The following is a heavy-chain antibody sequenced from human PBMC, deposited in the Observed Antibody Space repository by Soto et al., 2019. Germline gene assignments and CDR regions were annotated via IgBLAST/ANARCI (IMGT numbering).Heavy chain of an antibody. CDR3: TTAGDCSGGSCFATGEPWFDP. CDR1: GFTFSNAW. CDR2: IKSKTDGGTT. V-gene: IGHV3-15*07. D-gene: IGHD2-15*01. J-gene: IGHJ5*02. Sequence: PGGSLSLSCAASGFTFSNAWMNWVRQAPGKGLEWVGRIKSKTDGGTTDYAAPVKGRFTISRDDSKNTLYLQMNSLKTEDTAVYYCTTAGDCSGGSCFATGEPWFDPWGQGTLVTVSS.